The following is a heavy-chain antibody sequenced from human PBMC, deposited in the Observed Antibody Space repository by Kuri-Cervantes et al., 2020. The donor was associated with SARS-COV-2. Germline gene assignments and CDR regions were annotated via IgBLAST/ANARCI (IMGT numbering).Heavy chain of an antibody. V-gene: IGHV1-69*06. Sequence: SVKVSCKASGDTFSNYAISWVRQAPGQGLEWMGGIIPIFGTANYAQNFQGRVTITADKSTSTAYMELRSLRSDDTAVYYCARDFRVGATTLDYWGQGTRVTVSS. D-gene: IGHD1-26*01. J-gene: IGHJ4*02. CDR2: IIPIFGTA. CDR3: ARDFRVGATTLDY. CDR1: GDTFSNYA.